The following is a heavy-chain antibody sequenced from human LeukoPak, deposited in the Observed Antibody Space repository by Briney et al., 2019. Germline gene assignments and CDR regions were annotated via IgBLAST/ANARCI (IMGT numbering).Heavy chain of an antibody. Sequence: PGGSLRLSCAASGFTFSSYEMNWVRQAPGKGLEWVSYISSSGSTIYYADSVKGRFTISRDNAKNSLYLQMNSLRAEDTAVYYCAGESFAARWDWGQGTLVTVSS. CDR1: GFTFSSYE. J-gene: IGHJ4*02. D-gene: IGHD6-6*01. CDR3: AGESFAARWD. V-gene: IGHV3-48*03. CDR2: ISSSGSTI.